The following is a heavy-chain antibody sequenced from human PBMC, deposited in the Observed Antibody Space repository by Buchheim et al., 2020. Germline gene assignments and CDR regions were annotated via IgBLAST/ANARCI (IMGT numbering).Heavy chain of an antibody. J-gene: IGHJ6*02. CDR2: ISYDGSNK. D-gene: IGHD6-13*01. V-gene: IGHV3-30*04. Sequence: QVQLVESGGGVVQPGRSLRLSCAASGFTFSSYAMHWVRQAPGKGLEWVAVISYDGSNKYYADSVKGRFTISRDNSKNTLYLQMNSLRAEDTAVYYCARDRVLAAAGTRLYGMDVWGQGTT. CDR1: GFTFSSYA. CDR3: ARDRVLAAAGTRLYGMDV.